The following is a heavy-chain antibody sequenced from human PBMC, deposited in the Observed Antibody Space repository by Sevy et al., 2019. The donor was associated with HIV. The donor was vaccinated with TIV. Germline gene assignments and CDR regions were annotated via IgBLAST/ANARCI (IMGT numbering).Heavy chain of an antibody. Sequence: GGSLRLSCAASGFTFSSYWMSWVRQAPGKGLEWVANIKQDGSEKYYVDSVKGGFTISRDNAKNSLYLQMNSLRAEDTAVYYCARGFGGFTVAAAGRRYYYYMDVWGKGTTVTVSS. CDR2: IKQDGSEK. D-gene: IGHD6-13*01. V-gene: IGHV3-7*03. CDR1: GFTFSSYW. CDR3: ARGFGGFTVAAAGRRYYYYMDV. J-gene: IGHJ6*03.